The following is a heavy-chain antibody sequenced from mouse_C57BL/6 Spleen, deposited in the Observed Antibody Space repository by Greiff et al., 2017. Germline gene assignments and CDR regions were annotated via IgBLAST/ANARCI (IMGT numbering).Heavy chain of an antibody. D-gene: IGHD2-4*01. V-gene: IGHV5-4*01. CDR1: GFTFSSYA. Sequence: EVQRVESGGGLVKPGGSLKLSCAASGFTFSSYAMSWVRQTPEKRLEWVATISDGGSYTYYPDNVKGRFTISRDNAKNNLYLQMSHLKSEDTAMYYCARDLYYDYDEVAYWGQGTPVTVSA. J-gene: IGHJ3*01. CDR2: ISDGGSYT. CDR3: ARDLYYDYDEVAY.